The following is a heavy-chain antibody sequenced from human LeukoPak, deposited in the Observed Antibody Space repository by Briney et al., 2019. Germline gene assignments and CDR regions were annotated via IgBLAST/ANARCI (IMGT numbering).Heavy chain of an antibody. Sequence: GGSLRLSCAASGFTFSSYAMSWVRQAPGKGLEWVSAISGSGGSTYYADSVKGRFTISRDNSKNTLYLQMNSLRAEDTAVYYCARGRSGNWYFDLWGRGTLVIVSS. CDR3: ARGRSGNWYFDL. D-gene: IGHD6-25*01. V-gene: IGHV3-23*01. CDR2: ISGSGGST. J-gene: IGHJ2*01. CDR1: GFTFSSYA.